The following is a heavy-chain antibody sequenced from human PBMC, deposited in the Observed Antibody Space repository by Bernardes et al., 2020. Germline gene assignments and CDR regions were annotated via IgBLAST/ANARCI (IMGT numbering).Heavy chain of an antibody. D-gene: IGHD2-2*02. CDR1: GFTFRTYA. Sequence: GGSLRLSCVASGFTFRTYAVNWVRQAPGKGLEWVSTISGSGSRAYYADSVKGRFTISRDNSKNTLYLQMNTLRAEDTAVYYCAKEEDIVVVPSAIGYWGQGTLVSVSS. V-gene: IGHV3-23*01. J-gene: IGHJ4*02. CDR3: AKEEDIVVVPSAIGY. CDR2: ISGSGSRA.